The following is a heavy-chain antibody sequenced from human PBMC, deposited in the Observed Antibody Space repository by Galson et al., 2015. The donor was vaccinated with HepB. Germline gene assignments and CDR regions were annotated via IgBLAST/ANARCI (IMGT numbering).Heavy chain of an antibody. CDR2: INTNTGNP. CDR3: ARTLPPQWLADFDY. Sequence: SVKVSCKASGYTFTSYAMNWVRQAPGQGLEWMGWINTNTGNPTYAQGFTGRFVFSLDTSVSTAYLQISSLKAEDTAVYYCARTLPPQWLADFDYWGQGTLVTVSS. V-gene: IGHV7-4-1*02. CDR1: GYTFTSYA. J-gene: IGHJ4*02. D-gene: IGHD6-19*01.